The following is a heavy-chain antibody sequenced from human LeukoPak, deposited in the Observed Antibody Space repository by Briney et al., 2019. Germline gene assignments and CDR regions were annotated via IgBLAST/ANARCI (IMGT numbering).Heavy chain of an antibody. CDR3: ARGGSYVHY. CDR1: GDSINSGTFY. Sequence: LSLTCTVSGDSINSGTFYWNWIRQAPGKGLEWVSYINSGGSAIYYADSVKGRFTISRDNAKNSLYLQMNSLRADDTAVYYCARGGSYVHYWGQGTLVTVSS. CDR2: INSGGSAI. V-gene: IGHV3-48*03. D-gene: IGHD1-26*01. J-gene: IGHJ4*02.